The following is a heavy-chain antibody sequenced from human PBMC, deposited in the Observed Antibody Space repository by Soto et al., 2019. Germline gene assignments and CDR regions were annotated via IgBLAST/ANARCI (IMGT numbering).Heavy chain of an antibody. D-gene: IGHD2-15*01. Sequence: PSETLSLTCIVSDVSVSSSSYYWGWIRQPPGKGLDWIGNIYWSGSTYYNPSLKSRVSLSIDPSNNQFSLKLTSVTAADTAVYYCARLDCSAGTCYLDYWGQGTLVTVSS. V-gene: IGHV4-39*01. CDR2: IYWSGST. CDR3: ARLDCSAGTCYLDY. CDR1: DVSVSSSSYY. J-gene: IGHJ4*02.